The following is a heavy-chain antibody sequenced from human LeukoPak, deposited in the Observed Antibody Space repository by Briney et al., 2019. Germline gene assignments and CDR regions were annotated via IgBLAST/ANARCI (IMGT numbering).Heavy chain of an antibody. D-gene: IGHD2-8*02. Sequence: GGSLRLSCAASGFTFSRYAMHWVRQGPGKGLEWVAYIAHHGSNTYHADSVKGRFTISRDNSKRTLYLQMNSLRGDDTAVYYCAKDGSWSCTDWGQGTLVTVSS. CDR2: IAHHGSNT. J-gene: IGHJ4*02. CDR3: AKDGSWSCTD. CDR1: GFTFSRYA. V-gene: IGHV3-30*02.